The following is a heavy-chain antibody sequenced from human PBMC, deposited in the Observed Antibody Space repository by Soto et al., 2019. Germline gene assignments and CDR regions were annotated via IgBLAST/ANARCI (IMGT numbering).Heavy chain of an antibody. CDR3: AHSLRGYCSGGSCYQYWYFDL. J-gene: IGHJ2*01. V-gene: IGHV2-5*02. D-gene: IGHD2-15*01. CDR1: GFSLSTSGVG. CDR2: IYWDDDK. Sequence: QITLKESGPTLVNPTQTLTLTCTFSGFSLSTSGVGVGWIRQPPGKALEWLALIYWDDDKRYSPSLKSRLTITKDTSKNQVVLTMTNMDPVDTATYYCAHSLRGYCSGGSCYQYWYFDLWGRGTLVTVSS.